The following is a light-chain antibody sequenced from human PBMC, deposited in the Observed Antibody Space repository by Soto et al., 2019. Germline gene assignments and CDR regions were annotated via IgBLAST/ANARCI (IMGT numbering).Light chain of an antibody. CDR2: GAS. Sequence: EIVLTQSPGSLSLSPGERATLSCRASQSFSSSYLAWYQQKPGQAPRLLIYGASSRATGIPDRFSGSGSGTYFTLTISRLEPEDFSVYYCQQYGTSITFGQGTRLE. V-gene: IGKV3-20*01. CDR1: QSFSSSY. CDR3: QQYGTSIT. J-gene: IGKJ5*01.